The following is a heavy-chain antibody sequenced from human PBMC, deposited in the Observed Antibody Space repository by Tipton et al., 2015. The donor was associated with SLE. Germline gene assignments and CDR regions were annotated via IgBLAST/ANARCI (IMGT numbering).Heavy chain of an antibody. J-gene: IGHJ3*02. Sequence: TLSLTCTVPSGSISTYYWNWIRQPAGKGPEWIGRVYTSRNTNYNSSLKSRVTMSVDTSRNQFSLKLISVTAADTAVYYCAREYSSSSGRAFDIWGQGTMVTISS. CDR2: VYTSRNT. D-gene: IGHD6-6*01. V-gene: IGHV4-4*07. CDR3: AREYSSSSGRAFDI. CDR1: SGSISTYY.